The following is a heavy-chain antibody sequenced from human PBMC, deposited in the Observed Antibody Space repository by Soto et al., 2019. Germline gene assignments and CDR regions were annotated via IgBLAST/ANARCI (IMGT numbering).Heavy chain of an antibody. CDR3: ARTDRDCYGLDV. CDR2: ISAAGDP. CDR1: GFTFRNYD. J-gene: IGHJ6*02. Sequence: EVQLVESGGGLVQPGGSLRLSCEDSGFTFRNYDMHWVRQGTGKGLEWVSGISAAGDPDYADSVEGRFTISRENAQNSFFLQMNSLRVGDTAVYYCARTDRDCYGLDVWGQGTTVIVSS. V-gene: IGHV3-13*05.